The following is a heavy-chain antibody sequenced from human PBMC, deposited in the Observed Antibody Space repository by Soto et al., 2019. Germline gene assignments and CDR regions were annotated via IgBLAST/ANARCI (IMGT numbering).Heavy chain of an antibody. J-gene: IGHJ4*02. CDR3: ARGPAYINGWRTFDL. CDR2: TYYNGDT. CDR1: DDSFRGAEYY. V-gene: IGHV4-61*08. D-gene: IGHD6-19*01. Sequence: VLLQESGPRLLRPSETLSLTCTVSDDSFRGAEYYWSWIRQPLGKGPEWIGYTYYNGDTKYNPALRSPVTMSEDTSKNQFSLRLSSVTAADTAVYFCARGPAYINGWRTFDLWGRGILVTVSS.